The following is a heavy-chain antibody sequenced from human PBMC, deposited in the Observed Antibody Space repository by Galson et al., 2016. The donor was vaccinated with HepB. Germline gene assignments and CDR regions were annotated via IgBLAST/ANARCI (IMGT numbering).Heavy chain of an antibody. J-gene: IGHJ4*02. Sequence: SVKVSCKASGYTFTGYYMHWVRQAPGQGLEWMGWINPKSGGSNYAQKFQGRVTMTRDTSISTAYMELSRLTSDDTAVYYCARMSWELDPEGNYLDFWGQGTLVTVSS. CDR2: INPKSGGS. V-gene: IGHV1-2*02. CDR3: ARMSWELDPEGNYLDF. CDR1: GYTFTGYY. D-gene: IGHD3-10*01.